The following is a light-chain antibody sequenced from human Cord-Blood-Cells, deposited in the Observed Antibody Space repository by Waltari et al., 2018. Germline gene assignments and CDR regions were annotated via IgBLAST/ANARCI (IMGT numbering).Light chain of an antibody. V-gene: IGLV2-14*01. J-gene: IGLJ1*01. Sequence: QSALTQPASVSGSPGQSITISCTGTSSDVGGYNYVSWYQQHPGKAPKLMIYDVSKRTSGVSKRFSGSKSGNTASLTISGLQAEDEADYYCSSYTSSSTYVFGTGTKVTVL. CDR2: DVS. CDR3: SSYTSSSTYV. CDR1: SSDVGGYNY.